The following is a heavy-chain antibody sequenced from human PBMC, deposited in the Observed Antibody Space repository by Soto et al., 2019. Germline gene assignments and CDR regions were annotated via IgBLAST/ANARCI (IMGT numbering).Heavy chain of an antibody. CDR3: ARGGPRIAASGGDYYFYGMDV. Sequence: VQLVQSGAEVKKPGSSVKVSCKASGGTFSSYAISWVRQAPGQGLEWMGGIIPIFSAANYAQKFQGRVTITADESTSTAYMELSSLRSEDTAIYYCARGGPRIAASGGDYYFYGMDVWGQGTTVTVSS. CDR2: IIPIFSAA. J-gene: IGHJ6*02. CDR1: GGTFSSYA. V-gene: IGHV1-69*01. D-gene: IGHD6-13*01.